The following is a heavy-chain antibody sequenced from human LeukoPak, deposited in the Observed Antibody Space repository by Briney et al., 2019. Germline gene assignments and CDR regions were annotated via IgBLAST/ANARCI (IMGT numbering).Heavy chain of an antibody. CDR1: GGSISSSSYY. CDR3: ARLRSQLVRWWFDP. Sequence: SETLSLTCTVSGGSISSSSYYWGWIRQPPGKGLEWIGSIYYCGSTYYNPSLKSRVTISVDTSKNQFSLKLSSVTAADTAVYYCARLRSQLVRWWFDPWGQGTLVTVSS. J-gene: IGHJ5*02. CDR2: IYYCGST. V-gene: IGHV4-39*01. D-gene: IGHD6-13*01.